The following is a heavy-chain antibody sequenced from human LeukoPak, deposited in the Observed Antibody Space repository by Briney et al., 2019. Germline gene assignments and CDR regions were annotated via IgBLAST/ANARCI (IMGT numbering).Heavy chain of an antibody. J-gene: IGHJ6*03. V-gene: IGHV4-59*01. CDR3: ARASVVVPAAKHYYYYMDV. D-gene: IGHD2-2*01. CDR1: GGSISSYY. Sequence: SGTLSLTCTVSGGSISSYYWSWIRQPPGKGLEWIGYIYYSGSTNYNPSLKSRVTISVDTSKNQFSLKLSSVTAADTAVYYCARASVVVPAAKHYYYYMDVWGKGTTVTVSS. CDR2: IYYSGST.